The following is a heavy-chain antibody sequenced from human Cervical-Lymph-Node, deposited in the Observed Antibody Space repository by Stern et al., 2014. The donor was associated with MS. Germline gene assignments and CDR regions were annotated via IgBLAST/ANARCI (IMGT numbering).Heavy chain of an antibody. V-gene: IGHV2-26*01. CDR1: GFSLSNARMG. J-gene: IGHJ4*02. CDR2: PFPNDEK. Sequence: QVTLKESGPVLVKPTETLTLTCTVSGFSLSNARMGVSWIRQPPGKALEWLAHPFPNDEKSYITSLKSRLTISKDTSKSQVVLTVTNMDPVDTATYYCARMSGSILYAWANYFDYWGQGILAIVSS. D-gene: IGHD3-16*01. CDR3: ARMSGSILYAWANYFDY.